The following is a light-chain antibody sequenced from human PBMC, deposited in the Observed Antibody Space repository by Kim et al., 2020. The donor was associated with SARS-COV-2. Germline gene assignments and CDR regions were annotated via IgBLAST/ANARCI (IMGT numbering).Light chain of an antibody. CDR2: DAS. Sequence: EIVMTQSPATLSMSPGERATLSCRASQSVSSNLAWYQQKPGQAPRLLIYDASTRATGIPARFNGSGSGTQFTLTISSLQSEDFAVYYCHQYNNWPLTFGGGTKVDIK. CDR1: QSVSSN. V-gene: IGKV3-15*01. J-gene: IGKJ4*01. CDR3: HQYNNWPLT.